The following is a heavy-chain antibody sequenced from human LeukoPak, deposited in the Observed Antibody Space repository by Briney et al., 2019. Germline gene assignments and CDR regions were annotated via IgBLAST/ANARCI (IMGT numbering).Heavy chain of an antibody. CDR2: IYYSGST. V-gene: IGHV4-61*08. J-gene: IGHJ4*02. CDR1: GGSISSGGYY. Sequence: SETLSLTCTVSGGSISSGGYYWSWIRQPPGKGLEWIGYIYYSGSTNYNPSLKSRVTISVDTSKNQFSLKLSSVTAADTAVYYCARAQPYYYDSSGYYFDYWGQGTLVTVSS. D-gene: IGHD3-22*01. CDR3: ARAQPYYYDSSGYYFDY.